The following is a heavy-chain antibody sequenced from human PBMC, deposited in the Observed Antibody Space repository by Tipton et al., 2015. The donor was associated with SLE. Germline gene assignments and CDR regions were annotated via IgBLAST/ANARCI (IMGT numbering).Heavy chain of an antibody. CDR2: ISSSSSTI. J-gene: IGHJ6*02. CDR1: GFTFSSHS. D-gene: IGHD3-10*01. V-gene: IGHV3-48*01. Sequence: SLRLSCADSGFTFSSHSMNWVRQAPGKGLEWVSYISSSSSTIYYADSVKGRFTISRDNAKNSLYLQMNSLRAEDTAVYYCARPSRANYYYYYGMDVWGQGTTVTVSS. CDR3: ARPSRANYYYYYGMDV.